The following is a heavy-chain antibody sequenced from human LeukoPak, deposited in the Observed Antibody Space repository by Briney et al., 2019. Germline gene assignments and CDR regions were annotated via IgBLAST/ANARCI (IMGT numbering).Heavy chain of an antibody. CDR1: GFTFSSYA. V-gene: IGHV3-23*01. D-gene: IGHD1-26*01. Sequence: PGGSLRLSCAASGFTFSSYAMSWVRQAPGKGLERVATISGSGGSTYYAESVKRRFMISRDNSKNTVYLQMNSLRAEDTAIYYCAKSRGSYWVPEFDYWGQGTLVTVSS. CDR2: ISGSGGST. J-gene: IGHJ4*02. CDR3: AKSRGSYWVPEFDY.